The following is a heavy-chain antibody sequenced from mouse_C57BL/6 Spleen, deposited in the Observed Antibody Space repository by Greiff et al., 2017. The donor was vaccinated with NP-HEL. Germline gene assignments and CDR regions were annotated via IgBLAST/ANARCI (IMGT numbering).Heavy chain of an antibody. D-gene: IGHD2-1*01. J-gene: IGHJ2*01. CDR3: ARLNYGTYFDD. Sequence: QVQLQQPGAELVRPGSSVKLSCKASGYTFTSYWMDWVKQRPGQGLEWIGNIYPSDSETHYNQKFKDKATLTVDKSSSTAYMQLSSLTSEDSAVYYCARLNYGTYFDDWGQGTTLTVSS. V-gene: IGHV1-61*01. CDR2: IYPSDSET. CDR1: GYTFTSYW.